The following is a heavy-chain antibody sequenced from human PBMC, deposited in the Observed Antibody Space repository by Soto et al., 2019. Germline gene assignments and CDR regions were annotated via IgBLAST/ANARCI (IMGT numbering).Heavy chain of an antibody. J-gene: IGHJ4*02. D-gene: IGHD1-26*01. CDR1: GGTFSTYS. CDR3: ASSSGNNYGVGTNYYFDY. V-gene: IGHV1-69*06. Sequence: QVQLVQSGAEVKKPGSSVKVSCKTSGGTFSTYSIVWVRQAPGEGLEWMGGIIPIFGTASYAQTFQDRVTITADKSTNTAFMELSSVKSEDTAMYYCASSSGNNYGVGTNYYFDYWGQGTLVTVSS. CDR2: IIPIFGTA.